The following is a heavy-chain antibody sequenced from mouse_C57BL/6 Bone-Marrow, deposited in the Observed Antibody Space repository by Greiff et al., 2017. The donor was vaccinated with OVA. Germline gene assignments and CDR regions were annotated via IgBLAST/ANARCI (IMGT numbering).Heavy chain of an antibody. CDR3: ARQNYSNYEPAWFAY. CDR2: ISGGGGNT. D-gene: IGHD2-5*01. J-gene: IGHJ3*01. CDR1: GFTFSSYP. Sequence: EVKLVESGGGLVKPGGSLKLSCAASGFTFSSYPMSWVRQTPEKRLEWVATISGGGGNTYYPDSVKGRFTISRDNAKNTLYLQMSSLRSEDTALYYCARQNYSNYEPAWFAYWGQGTLVTVSA. V-gene: IGHV5-9*01.